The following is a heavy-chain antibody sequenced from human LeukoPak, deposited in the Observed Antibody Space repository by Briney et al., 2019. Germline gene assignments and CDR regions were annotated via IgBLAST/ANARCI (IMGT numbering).Heavy chain of an antibody. V-gene: IGHV4-4*02. Sequence: SETLSLTCAVSGGSISSSNWWSWVRPPPGKGLEWIGEIYHSGSTNYNPSLKSRVTISVDKSKNQFSLKLSSVTAADTAVYYCARVAPVAAAGALDYWGQGTLVTVSS. CDR2: IYHSGST. D-gene: IGHD6-13*01. J-gene: IGHJ4*02. CDR3: ARVAPVAAAGALDY. CDR1: GGSISSSNW.